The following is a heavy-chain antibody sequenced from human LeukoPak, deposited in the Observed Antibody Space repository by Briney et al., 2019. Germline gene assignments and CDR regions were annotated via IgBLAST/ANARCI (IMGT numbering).Heavy chain of an antibody. V-gene: IGHV3-9*01. Sequence: PGGSLRLSCAASGFTFDDYAMHWVRQAPGKGLEWVSGISWNSGSIGYADSVKGRFPISRDNAKNSLYLQMNSLRAEDTALYYCATLDSSSWYEGYFQNWGQGTLVTVSS. CDR1: GFTFDDYA. D-gene: IGHD6-13*01. CDR3: ATLDSSSWYEGYFQN. J-gene: IGHJ1*01. CDR2: ISWNSGSI.